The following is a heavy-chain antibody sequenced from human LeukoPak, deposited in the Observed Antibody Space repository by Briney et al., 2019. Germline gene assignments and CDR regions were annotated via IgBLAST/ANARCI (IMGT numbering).Heavy chain of an antibody. Sequence: ASVKVSCKASRYTFTSYAMHWVRQAPGQRLEWMGWINAGNDNTAYSQKFQGRVITTRDTSASTAYMELNSLRSEDTAVYYCARGATCGGDCYCFDYWGQGTLVTVSS. CDR1: RYTFTSYA. D-gene: IGHD2-21*02. V-gene: IGHV1-3*01. J-gene: IGHJ4*02. CDR3: ARGATCGGDCYCFDY. CDR2: INAGNDNT.